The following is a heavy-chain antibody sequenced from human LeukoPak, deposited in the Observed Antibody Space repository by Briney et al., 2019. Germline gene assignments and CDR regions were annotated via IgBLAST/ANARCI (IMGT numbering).Heavy chain of an antibody. D-gene: IGHD5-18*01. CDR3: ARDLSVDTAMVTNPYYYYYMDV. CDR1: GYTFTSYY. J-gene: IGHJ6*03. Sequence: GASVKVSCKASGYTFTSYYMHWVRQAPGQGLEWMGIINPSDGSTSYAQKFQGRVTMTRDTSTSTVYMELSSLRSEDTAVYYCARDLSVDTAMVTNPYYYYYMDVWGKGTTVTVSS. CDR2: INPSDGST. V-gene: IGHV1-46*01.